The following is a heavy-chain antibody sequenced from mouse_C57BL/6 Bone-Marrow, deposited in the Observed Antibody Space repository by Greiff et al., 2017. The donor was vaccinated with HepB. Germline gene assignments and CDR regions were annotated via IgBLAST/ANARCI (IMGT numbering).Heavy chain of an antibody. J-gene: IGHJ3*01. D-gene: IGHD1-1*01. V-gene: IGHV1-19*01. Sequence: EVQVVESGPVLVKPGASVKMSCKASGYTFTDYYMNWVKQSHGKSLEWIGVINPYNGGTSYNQKFKGKATLTVDKSSSTAYMELNSLTSEDSAVYYCARWGTTVVAPFAYWGPGTLVTVSA. CDR1: GYTFTDYY. CDR3: ARWGTTVVAPFAY. CDR2: INPYNGGT.